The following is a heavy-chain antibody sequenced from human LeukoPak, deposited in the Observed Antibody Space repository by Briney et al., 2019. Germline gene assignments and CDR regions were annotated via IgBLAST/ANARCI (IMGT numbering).Heavy chain of an antibody. Sequence: GGSLRLSCAASGFTFSSYWMSWVRQAPGKGLEWVANIKQDGSEKYYVDSVKGRFTISRDNAKNSLYLQMNSLRAEDTALYYCARERGGDAYSIFDYWGQGTLVTVSS. CDR3: ARERGGDAYSIFDY. CDR2: IKQDGSEK. D-gene: IGHD3-16*01. V-gene: IGHV3-7*03. J-gene: IGHJ4*02. CDR1: GFTFSSYW.